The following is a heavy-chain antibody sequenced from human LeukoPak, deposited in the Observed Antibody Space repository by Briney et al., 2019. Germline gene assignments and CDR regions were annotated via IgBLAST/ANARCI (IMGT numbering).Heavy chain of an antibody. Sequence: GGSLRLSCAASGFTFSSYAMHWVRQAPGKGLEWVAVISYDGSNKYYADSVKGRFTISRDNSKNTLYLQMNSLRAEDTAVYYCARGGSERFLEWFGGDHWGQGTLVTVSS. V-gene: IGHV3-30-3*01. J-gene: IGHJ4*02. CDR2: ISYDGSNK. CDR3: ARGGSERFLEWFGGDH. CDR1: GFTFSSYA. D-gene: IGHD3-3*01.